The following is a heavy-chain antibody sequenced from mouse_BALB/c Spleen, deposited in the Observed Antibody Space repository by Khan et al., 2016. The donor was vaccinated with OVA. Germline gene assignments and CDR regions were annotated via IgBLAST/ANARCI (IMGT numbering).Heavy chain of an antibody. CDR1: GYTFTDYA. CDR2: ISTYYDDA. D-gene: IGHD4-1*01. V-gene: IGHV1S137*01. J-gene: IGHJ3*01. CDR3: ARCGRFAY. Sequence: QVQLQQSGAELVRPGVSVKISCKGSGYTFTDYAMHWVKQSHAKSLEWIGVISTYYDDADYNQRFQGKASMTVDRSSSTAYLELARLTSEDSAIYYCARCGRFAYWGQGTLVTVSA.